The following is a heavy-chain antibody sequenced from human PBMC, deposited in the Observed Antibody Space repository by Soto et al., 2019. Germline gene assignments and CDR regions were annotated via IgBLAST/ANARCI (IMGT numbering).Heavy chain of an antibody. J-gene: IGHJ5*02. CDR1: GGSISSGGYY. CDR2: IYYSGST. D-gene: IGHD6-6*01. CDR3: ARHIAARVNWFDP. V-gene: IGHV4-31*03. Sequence: QVQLQESGPGLVKPSQTLSLTCTVSGGSISSGGYYWSWIRQHPGKGLEWIGYIYYSGSTYYNPSLKSRVTISVDTSKNQFALKLSSVTAADTAVYYCARHIAARVNWFDPWGQGTLVTVSS.